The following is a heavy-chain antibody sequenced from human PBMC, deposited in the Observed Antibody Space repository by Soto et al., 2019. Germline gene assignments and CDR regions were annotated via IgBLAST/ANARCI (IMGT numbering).Heavy chain of an antibody. J-gene: IGHJ5*02. Sequence: PSETLSLTCTVSGGSISSGDYYWSWIRQPPGKGLEWIGYIYYSGSTYYNPSLKSRVTISVDTSKNQFSLKLSSVTAADTAVYYCARDRAAGTHWFDPWGQGTLVTVSS. CDR1: GGSISSGDYY. CDR3: ARDRAAGTHWFDP. D-gene: IGHD6-13*01. CDR2: IYYSGST. V-gene: IGHV4-30-4*01.